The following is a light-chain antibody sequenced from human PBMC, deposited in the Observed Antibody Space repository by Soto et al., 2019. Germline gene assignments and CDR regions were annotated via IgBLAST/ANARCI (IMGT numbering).Light chain of an antibody. CDR2: EVT. CDR1: SSAVGYYDF. V-gene: IGLV2-14*01. CDR3: SSYTSTSTPYV. J-gene: IGLJ1*01. Sequence: QSALTQPASVSGSPGQSITISCTGTSSAVGYYDFVAWYQQYPGKAPKVIIYEVTNRPSGVSNRLSGSKSGNTASLTISGLQAEDEADYYCSSYTSTSTPYVFGSGTKVTVL.